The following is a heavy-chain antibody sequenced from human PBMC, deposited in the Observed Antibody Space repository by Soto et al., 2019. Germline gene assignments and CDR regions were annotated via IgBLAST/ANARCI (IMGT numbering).Heavy chain of an antibody. V-gene: IGHV3-30-3*01. J-gene: IGHJ5*02. CDR1: GFTFSSYA. D-gene: IGHD3-22*01. Sequence: QVQLVESGGGVVQPGRSLRLSCAASGFTFSSYAMHWVRQAPGKGLEWVAVISYDGSNKYYADSVKGRFTISRDNSKNTMYLQMNSLRAVDTAVYYCARERKPHYYDSSGYYSTGAYNWFDPWGQGTLVTVSS. CDR2: ISYDGSNK. CDR3: ARERKPHYYDSSGYYSTGAYNWFDP.